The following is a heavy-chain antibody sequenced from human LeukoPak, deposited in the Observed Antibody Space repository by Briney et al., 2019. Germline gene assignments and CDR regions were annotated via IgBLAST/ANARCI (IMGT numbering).Heavy chain of an antibody. D-gene: IGHD3-10*01. J-gene: IGHJ3*02. CDR1: GFTFSSYS. V-gene: IGHV3-7*01. CDR2: IKQDGSEK. Sequence: PGGSLRLSCAASGFTFSSYSMNWVRQAPGKGLEWVANIKQDGSEKYYVDSVKGRFTISRDNAKNSLYLQMNSLRAEDTAVYYCARDRGGAFDIWGQGTMVTVSS. CDR3: ARDRGGAFDI.